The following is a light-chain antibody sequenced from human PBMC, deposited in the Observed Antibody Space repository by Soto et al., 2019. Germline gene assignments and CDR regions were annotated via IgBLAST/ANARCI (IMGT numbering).Light chain of an antibody. CDR2: DTS. CDR3: QQYGGSPLLT. Sequence: VLTQSPGTLSLSPGEKATLSCRASQSVSSSSLAWYQQKPGQAPRLLLYDTSNRATGIPVRFSGGGSGTDFTLTISRLEPEDSAVYYCQQYGGSPLLTFGQGTLLEIK. J-gene: IGKJ5*01. CDR1: QSVSSSS. V-gene: IGKV3-20*01.